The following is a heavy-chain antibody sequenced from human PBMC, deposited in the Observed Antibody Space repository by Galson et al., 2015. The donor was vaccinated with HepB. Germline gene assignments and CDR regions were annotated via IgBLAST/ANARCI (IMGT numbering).Heavy chain of an antibody. CDR1: GYTFTHYY. D-gene: IGHD3-10*01. CDR3: ARVGVVVRGSIGLGGLDV. Sequence: SVKVSCKASGYTFTHYYINWVRQAPGQGLEWMGVINPSLGTTTYAQKFQGRVTMTRDTSTSTVYMELSSLRSEDTAVYYCARVGVVVRGSIGLGGLDVWGQGTTVTVSS. J-gene: IGHJ6*02. V-gene: IGHV1-46*01. CDR2: INPSLGTT.